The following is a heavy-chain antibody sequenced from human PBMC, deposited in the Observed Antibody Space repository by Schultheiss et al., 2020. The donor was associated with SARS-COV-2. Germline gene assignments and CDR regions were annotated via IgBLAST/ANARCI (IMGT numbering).Heavy chain of an antibody. CDR1: GFTFSSYE. D-gene: IGHD6-19*01. CDR3: ARAYSSGWYFSSY. V-gene: IGHV3-66*01. Sequence: GESLKISCAASGFTFSSYEMNWVRQAPGKGLEWVSVIYSGDSTYYADSVKGRFTISRDNSKNTLYLQMNSLRADDTGVYYCARAYSSGWYFSSYWGQGALITVYS. CDR2: IYSGDST. J-gene: IGHJ4*02.